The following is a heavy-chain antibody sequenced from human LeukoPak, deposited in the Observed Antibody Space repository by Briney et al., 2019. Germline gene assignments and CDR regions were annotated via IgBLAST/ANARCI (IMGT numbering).Heavy chain of an antibody. J-gene: IGHJ4*02. D-gene: IGHD6-13*01. V-gene: IGHV3-21*01. CDR1: GFTFSSYS. Sequence: GGSLRLSCAASGFTFSSYSMNWVRQAPGKGLEWVSSISSSSSYIYYADSVEGRFTISRDNAKNSLYLQMNSLRAEDTAVYYCARGRRRIAAAGATPPAPYFDYWGQGTLVTVSS. CDR2: ISSSSSYI. CDR3: ARGRRRIAAAGATPPAPYFDY.